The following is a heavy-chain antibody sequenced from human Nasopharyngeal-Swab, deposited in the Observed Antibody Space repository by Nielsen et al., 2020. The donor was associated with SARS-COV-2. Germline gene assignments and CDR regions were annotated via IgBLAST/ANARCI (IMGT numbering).Heavy chain of an antibody. V-gene: IGHV1-46*02. D-gene: IGHD2-2*01. J-gene: IGHJ6*02. Sequence: ASVKVSCKASGYTFNNYYIHWVRQAPGQGLEWMGMINPGSGGTTYAQKFQGRVTMTRDTSKSTVFMDLSSLRSEDTAVYYCARRGRCSGSSCDMDVWGQGTTVTVSS. CDR3: ARRGRCSGSSCDMDV. CDR2: INPGSGGT. CDR1: GYTFNNYY.